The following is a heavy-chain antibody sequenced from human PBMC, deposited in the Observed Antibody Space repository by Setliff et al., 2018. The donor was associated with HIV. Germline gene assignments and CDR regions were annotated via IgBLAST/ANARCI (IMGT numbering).Heavy chain of an antibody. CDR1: GYSFTSHS. D-gene: IGHD1-1*01. CDR3: ARERATGKPPLLNWYFDL. CDR2: INTGNGNT. V-gene: IGHV1-3*04. Sequence: ASVKVSCKASGYSFTSHSMHWVRQAPGQRLEWMGWINTGNGNTKYSQKFQDRVTITRDTSASTAYMELSSLTSQDTAVYYCARERATGKPPLLNWYFDLWGRGTLVTVSS. J-gene: IGHJ2*01.